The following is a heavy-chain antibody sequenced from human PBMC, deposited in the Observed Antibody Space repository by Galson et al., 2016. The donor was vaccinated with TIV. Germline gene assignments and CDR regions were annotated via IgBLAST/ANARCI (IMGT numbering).Heavy chain of an antibody. Sequence: SCAASGFTFSSYTMHWVRQAPGKGLEWVALIWYDGSKKYYTDSVKGRFTISRDNSKNTLYLQMDSLRPEDTAMYYCAKDRGCGGDCPHYYGMDVWGQGTTVTVSS. D-gene: IGHD2-21*02. CDR1: GFTFSSYT. CDR2: IWYDGSKK. V-gene: IGHV3-30*02. J-gene: IGHJ6*02. CDR3: AKDRGCGGDCPHYYGMDV.